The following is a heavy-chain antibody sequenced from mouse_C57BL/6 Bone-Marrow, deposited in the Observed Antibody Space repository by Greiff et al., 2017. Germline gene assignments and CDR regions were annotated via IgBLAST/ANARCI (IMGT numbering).Heavy chain of an antibody. D-gene: IGHD1-1*01. V-gene: IGHV1-26*01. J-gene: IGHJ4*01. CDR2: INPNNGGT. CDR1: GYTFTDYY. Sequence: EVQLQQSGPELVKPGASVKISCKASGYTFTDYYMNWVKQSHGKSLEWIGDINPNNGGTSYNQKFKGKATLTVDKSSSTAYMELRSLTSEDTAVYYCTTFRRDDYGTFYYYAMDYWGQGTSVTVSS. CDR3: TTFRRDDYGTFYYYAMDY.